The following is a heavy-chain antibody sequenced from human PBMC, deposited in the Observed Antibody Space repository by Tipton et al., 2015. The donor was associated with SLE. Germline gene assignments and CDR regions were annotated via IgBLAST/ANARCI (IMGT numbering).Heavy chain of an antibody. J-gene: IGHJ2*01. CDR1: GGSISSGSYY. V-gene: IGHV4-61*02. CDR3: ARDRRGWYFDL. D-gene: IGHD3-10*01. CDR2: IYTSGST. Sequence: TLSLTCTVSGGSISSGSYYWSWIRQPAGKGLEWIGRIYTSGSTNYNPSPKSRVTISVDTSKNQFSLKLSSATAADTAVYYCARDRRGWYFDLWGRGTLVTVSS.